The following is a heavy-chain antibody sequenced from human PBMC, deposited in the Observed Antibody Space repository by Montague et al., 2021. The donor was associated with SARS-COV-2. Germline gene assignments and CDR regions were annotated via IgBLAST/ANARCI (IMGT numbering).Heavy chain of an antibody. J-gene: IGHJ4*02. D-gene: IGHD3-16*01. Sequence: SLRLSCPASGFTFSSQWMSWVRQAPGKGLEWVASINEDGSVRQYADSVKGRFTIPRDNAKNSLLLQMNSLRVEDTAVYYCSSGDFFDYWGQGTLVTVSS. V-gene: IGHV3-7*01. CDR2: INEDGSVR. CDR3: SSGDFFDY. CDR1: GFTFSSQW.